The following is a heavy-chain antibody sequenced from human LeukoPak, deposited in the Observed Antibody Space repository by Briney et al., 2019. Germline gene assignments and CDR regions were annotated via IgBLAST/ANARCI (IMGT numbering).Heavy chain of an antibody. D-gene: IGHD3-16*01. CDR3: AKSSLGFYYFYMDV. Sequence: GGSLRLSCAPSGFTFSSYAISWVRQGPGKGLEWVSTISGSGGNTYYADSVKGRFTISRDNSKNTLYLQMNSLRAEDTAVYYCAKSSLGFYYFYMDVWGKGTTVTVSS. CDR2: ISGSGGNT. V-gene: IGHV3-23*01. CDR1: GFTFSSYA. J-gene: IGHJ6*03.